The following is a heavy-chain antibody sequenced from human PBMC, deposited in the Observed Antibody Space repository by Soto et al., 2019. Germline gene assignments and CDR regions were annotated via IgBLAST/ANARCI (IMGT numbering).Heavy chain of an antibody. Sequence: SETLCLTWTVYGLSINSLSYYRSWIRQHPGKGLEWIGYIYYSGSTYYNPSLKSRVTISVDTSKNQFSLKLSSVTAADTAVYYCAREPLTWGQGTLVTVS. CDR2: IYYSGST. J-gene: IGHJ4*02. CDR3: AREPLT. CDR1: GLSINSLSYY. V-gene: IGHV4-31*02.